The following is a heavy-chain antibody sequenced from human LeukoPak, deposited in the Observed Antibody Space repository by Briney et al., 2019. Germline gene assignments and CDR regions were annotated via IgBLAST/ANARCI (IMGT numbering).Heavy chain of an antibody. J-gene: IGHJ6*02. CDR1: GFTFSSYA. V-gene: IGHV3-30-3*01. CDR3: ARDVRGGSSYGMDV. D-gene: IGHD3-10*02. CDR2: ISYDGSNK. Sequence: PGGSLRLSCAASGFTFSSYAMHWVRQAPGKGLEWVAVISYDGSNKYYADSVKSRFTISRDNSKNTLYLQMNSLRAEDTAVYYCARDVRGGSSYGMDVWGQGTTVTVSS.